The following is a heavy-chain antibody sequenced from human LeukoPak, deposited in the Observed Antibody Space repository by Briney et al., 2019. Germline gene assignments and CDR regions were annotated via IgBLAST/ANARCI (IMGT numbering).Heavy chain of an antibody. J-gene: IGHJ4*02. CDR3: ARVGFLSYGFLPPFHY. V-gene: IGHV1-46*01. CDR1: GYTFTGYY. D-gene: IGHD5-18*01. Sequence: ASVRVSCTASGYTFTGYYMHWVRQAPGQGPEWMGIINPSGGSTSYAQTFQGRVTMTRDTSTSTVYMELSSLRSEDTAVYYCARVGFLSYGFLPPFHYWGQGPLVTVSS. CDR2: INPSGGST.